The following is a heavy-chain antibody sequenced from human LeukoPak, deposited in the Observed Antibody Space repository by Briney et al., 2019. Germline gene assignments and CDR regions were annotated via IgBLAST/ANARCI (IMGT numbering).Heavy chain of an antibody. D-gene: IGHD2-2*01. CDR2: IKEDGSEK. J-gene: IGHJ6*04. V-gene: IGHV3-7*03. Sequence: GGSLRLSCAASGFIFSSYWMSWVRQAPGKGLEWVANIKEDGSEKYYVDSVKGRFTISRDNAKNALYLQTNSLRAEDTAVYYCARRALRYCSSTSCPAQYYGVDVWGKGTTVTVSS. CDR3: ARRALRYCSSTSCPAQYYGVDV. CDR1: GFIFSSYW.